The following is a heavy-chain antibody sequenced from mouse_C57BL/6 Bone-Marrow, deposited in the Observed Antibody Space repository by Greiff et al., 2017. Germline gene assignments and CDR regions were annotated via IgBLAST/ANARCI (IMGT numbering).Heavy chain of an antibody. V-gene: IGHV1-81*01. CDR1: GYTFTSYG. J-gene: IGHJ1*03. Sequence: QVQLQQSGAELARPGASVKLSCKASGYTFTSYGISWVKQRTGQGLEWIGEIYPRNGNTYYNEKFKGKATLTADKSSSTAYMELRSLTSEDSAVYFCARQSGTGWYFDVWGTGTTVTVSS. CDR3: ARQSGTGWYFDV. D-gene: IGHD4-1*01. CDR2: IYPRNGNT.